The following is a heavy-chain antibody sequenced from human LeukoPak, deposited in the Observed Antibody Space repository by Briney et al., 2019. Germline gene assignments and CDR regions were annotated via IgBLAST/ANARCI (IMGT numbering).Heavy chain of an antibody. J-gene: IGHJ4*02. V-gene: IGHV3-66*01. CDR3: ARGLSSGWYEGYFDY. CDR1: GFTVSSNY. Sequence: GGSLRLSCAASGFTVSSNYMSRVRQAPGKGLEWVSVIYSGGSTYYADSVKGRFTVSRDNSKNTLYLQMNSLRAEDTAVYYCARGLSSGWYEGYFDYWGQGTLVTVSS. CDR2: IYSGGST. D-gene: IGHD6-19*01.